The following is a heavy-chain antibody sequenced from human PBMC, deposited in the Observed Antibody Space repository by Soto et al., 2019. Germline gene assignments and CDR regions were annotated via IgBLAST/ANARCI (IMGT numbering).Heavy chain of an antibody. CDR3: ASGPLRFLEWLLYTYFDY. J-gene: IGHJ4*02. Sequence: PGGSLRLSCAASGFTVSSNYMSWVRQAPGKGLEWVSVIYSGGSTYYADSVKGRFTISRDNSKNTLYLQMNSLRAEDTAVYYCASGPLRFLEWLLYTYFDYWGQGTMVTVSS. V-gene: IGHV3-53*01. CDR2: IYSGGST. D-gene: IGHD3-3*01. CDR1: GFTVSSNY.